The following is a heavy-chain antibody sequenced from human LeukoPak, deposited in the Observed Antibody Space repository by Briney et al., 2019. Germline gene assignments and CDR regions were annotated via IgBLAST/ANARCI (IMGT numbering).Heavy chain of an antibody. J-gene: IGHJ4*02. CDR2: IIPIFGTA. Sequence: GASVKVSCKASGGTFSSYAISWVRQAPGQGLEWMGGIIPIFGTANYAQKFQGRVTITADESTSTAYMELRSLRSDDTAVYYCARDLPLQAGIAVAGLNDYWGQGTLVTVSS. CDR1: GGTFSSYA. V-gene: IGHV1-69*13. D-gene: IGHD6-19*01. CDR3: ARDLPLQAGIAVAGLNDY.